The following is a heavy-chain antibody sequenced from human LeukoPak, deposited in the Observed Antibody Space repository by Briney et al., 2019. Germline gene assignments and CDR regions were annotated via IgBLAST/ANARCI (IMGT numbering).Heavy chain of an antibody. V-gene: IGHV3-7*03. Sequence: PGGSLRLSCAASGFTLSSYWMSWVRQAPGKGLEWVANIKQDGSEKYYVDSVEGRLTISRDNAKNSLYLQMNSLRAEDTALYYCAKVLDCSSTGCYSRGAFDIWGQGTMVTVSS. CDR2: IKQDGSEK. CDR3: AKVLDCSSTGCYSRGAFDI. CDR1: GFTLSSYW. J-gene: IGHJ3*02. D-gene: IGHD2-2*01.